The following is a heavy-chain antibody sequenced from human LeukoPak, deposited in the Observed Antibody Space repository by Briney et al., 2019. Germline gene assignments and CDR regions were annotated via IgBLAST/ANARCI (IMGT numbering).Heavy chain of an antibody. V-gene: IGHV4-59*08. D-gene: IGHD2-15*01. CDR1: GGSTSSYY. Sequence: TSETLSLTCTVSGGSTSSYYWSWIRQPPGEGLEWIGYINYSGITNYNPSLKSRVTISVDTSKNQFSLKLSSVTAADTAVYYCVRLPGCSGGSCYRAFDIWGQGTMVTVSS. CDR2: INYSGIT. CDR3: VRLPGCSGGSCYRAFDI. J-gene: IGHJ3*02.